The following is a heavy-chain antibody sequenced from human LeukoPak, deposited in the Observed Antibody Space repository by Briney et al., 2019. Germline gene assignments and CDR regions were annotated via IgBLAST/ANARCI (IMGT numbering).Heavy chain of an antibody. V-gene: IGHV5-51*01. CDR1: GYSFTSYW. D-gene: IGHD6-19*01. CDR3: ARHEYRSAVYFDD. Sequence: GESLKISCKTSGYSFTSYWIGWVRQMPAGKGLEWMGSMYPRDSDTRYGPSFQGQVTISADTSTSTAYLQWSSLTASDTAIYYCARHEYRSAVYFDDWGRGTLVTVSS. CDR2: MYPRDSDT. J-gene: IGHJ4*02.